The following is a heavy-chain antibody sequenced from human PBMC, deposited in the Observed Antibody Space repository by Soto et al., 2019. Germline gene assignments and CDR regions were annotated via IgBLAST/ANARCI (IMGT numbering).Heavy chain of an antibody. Sequence: GGSLRLSCAASGFTFSSYDMHWVRQATGKGLEWVSAIGTAGDTYYPGSVKGRFTIPRENAKNSLYLQMNSLRAGDTAVYYCARSRSYYYDSSGYYPDAFDIWGQGTMVTVSS. J-gene: IGHJ3*02. CDR3: ARSRSYYYDSSGYYPDAFDI. D-gene: IGHD3-22*01. CDR2: IGTAGDT. V-gene: IGHV3-13*01. CDR1: GFTFSSYD.